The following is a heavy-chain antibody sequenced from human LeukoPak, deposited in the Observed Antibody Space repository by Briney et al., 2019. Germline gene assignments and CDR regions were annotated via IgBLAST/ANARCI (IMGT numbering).Heavy chain of an antibody. Sequence: WETLSLTCAVYGGSFSGYYWSWIRQPPGKGLEWIGEINHSGSNNYNPSLKSRVTISVDTSKNQFSLKLSSVTAADTAVYYCARGDNYYDSSGYHSWGQGTLVTVSS. CDR2: INHSGSN. CDR3: ARGDNYYDSSGYHS. V-gene: IGHV4-34*01. D-gene: IGHD3-22*01. CDR1: GGSFSGYY. J-gene: IGHJ4*02.